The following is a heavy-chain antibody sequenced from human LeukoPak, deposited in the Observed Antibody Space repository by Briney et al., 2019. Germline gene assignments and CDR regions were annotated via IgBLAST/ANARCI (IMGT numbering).Heavy chain of an antibody. Sequence: GGSLRLSCAASGFTFDDYGMSWVRQAPGKGLEWVSGINWNGGSTGYAEYVKGRFTISRDNAKNSLYLQMNSLRAEDTALYYCAREATDYYDSSGYHNMDVWGKGNTVTVSS. V-gene: IGHV3-20*04. D-gene: IGHD3-22*01. J-gene: IGHJ6*03. CDR1: GFTFDDYG. CDR2: INWNGGST. CDR3: AREATDYYDSSGYHNMDV.